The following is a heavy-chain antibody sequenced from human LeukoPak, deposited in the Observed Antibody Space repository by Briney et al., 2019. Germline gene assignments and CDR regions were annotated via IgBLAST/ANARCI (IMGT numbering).Heavy chain of an antibody. J-gene: IGHJ5*02. CDR2: IYPGDSET. CDR1: GYSFTSYW. CDR3: ARQDGVLNWFDP. V-gene: IGHV5-51*01. Sequence: GEALKISCKGSGYSFTSYWIGWVRQMPGKGLEWMGIIYPGDSETRYSPSSQGQVSISADQSISTAYLQWSSLKASDTAMYYCARQDGVLNWFDPWGQGTLVTGSS. D-gene: IGHD3-10*01.